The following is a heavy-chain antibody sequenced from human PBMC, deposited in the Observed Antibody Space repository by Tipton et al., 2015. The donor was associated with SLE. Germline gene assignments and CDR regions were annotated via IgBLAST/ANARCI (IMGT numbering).Heavy chain of an antibody. CDR3: ARDEALGYFDS. J-gene: IGHJ4*02. Sequence: LRLSCTVSGGSIDTAYWSWIRQPPGKGLEWFGYIFYSGSTDYNPSLKSRVTMSIDTSKSQFSLKLSSVTAADTAVYYCARDEALGYFDSWGPGTLVTVSS. V-gene: IGHV4-59*01. D-gene: IGHD7-27*01. CDR1: GGSIDTAY. CDR2: IFYSGST.